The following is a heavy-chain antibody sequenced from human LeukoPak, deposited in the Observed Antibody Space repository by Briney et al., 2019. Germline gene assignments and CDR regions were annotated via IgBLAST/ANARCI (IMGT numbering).Heavy chain of an antibody. CDR1: GGYISSNNW. CDR3: ARYSGYDSCFDY. V-gene: IGHV4-4*02. D-gene: IGHD5-12*01. J-gene: IGHJ4*02. Sequence: SETLSLTCAVSGGYISSNNWWTWVRQPPGKGLEWIGSISHGGNTYYYPSLKSRVTISLDTSKNQFSLKLSSVTAADTAVYFCARYSGYDSCFDYWGQGTLATVSS. CDR2: ISHGGNT.